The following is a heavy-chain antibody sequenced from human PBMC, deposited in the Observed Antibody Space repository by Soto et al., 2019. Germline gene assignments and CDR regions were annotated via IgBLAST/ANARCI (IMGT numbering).Heavy chain of an antibody. CDR1: GFTFSSYG. J-gene: IGHJ3*02. V-gene: IGHV3-30*03. CDR3: ATGSWVAAAGHDRFDASDI. D-gene: IGHD6-13*01. Sequence: GRSLRLSCAASGFTFSSYGMHWVRQAPGKGLEWVAVISYDGSNKYYADSVKGRFTISRDNSKNTLYLQMNSLRAEDPAVYYCATGSWVAAAGHDRFDASDIWGQGTMVTVSS. CDR2: ISYDGSNK.